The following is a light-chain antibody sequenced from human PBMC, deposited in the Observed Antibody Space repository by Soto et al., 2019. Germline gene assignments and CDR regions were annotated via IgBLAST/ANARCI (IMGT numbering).Light chain of an antibody. Sequence: EIVMTQSPVTLSVSPGERVTLSCRASQSVGTTVAWYQQKRGQAPRLLIYDASTRATGIPARFSGSGSGTEFTLTISSLQSEDFAVYYCQQYNNWPPTWTFGQGTQVE. J-gene: IGKJ1*01. CDR2: DAS. CDR3: QQYNNWPPTWT. V-gene: IGKV3-15*01. CDR1: QSVGTT.